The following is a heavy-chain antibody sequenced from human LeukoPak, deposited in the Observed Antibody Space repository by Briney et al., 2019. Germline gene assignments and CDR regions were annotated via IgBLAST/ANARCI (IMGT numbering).Heavy chain of an antibody. CDR3: ARDSVAASGDFDY. V-gene: IGHV3-74*01. CDR1: GFTFNTYW. Sequence: GGSLRLSCAASGFTFNTYWMHWVRQAPGKGLVWVSRTNSDGSGTRYADSVKGRFTISRDNAMNTLYLQMNSLRAEDTAVYYCARDSVAASGDFDYWGQGTLVTVSS. D-gene: IGHD6-13*01. J-gene: IGHJ4*02. CDR2: TNSDGSGT.